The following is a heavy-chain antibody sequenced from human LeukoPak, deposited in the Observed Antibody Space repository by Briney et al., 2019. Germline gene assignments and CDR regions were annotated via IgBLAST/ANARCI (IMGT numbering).Heavy chain of an antibody. D-gene: IGHD3-22*01. CDR2: IYYSGST. J-gene: IGHJ4*02. CDR3: VSLNYYDSSGYSVYY. V-gene: IGHV4-30-4*08. Sequence: SETLSLTCAVSGGSISSGGYSWSWIRQPPGKGLEWIGYIYYSGSTYYNPSLKSRVTISVDTSKNQFSLKLSSVTAADTAVYYCVSLNYYDSSGYSVYYWGQGTLVTVSS. CDR1: GGSISSGGYS.